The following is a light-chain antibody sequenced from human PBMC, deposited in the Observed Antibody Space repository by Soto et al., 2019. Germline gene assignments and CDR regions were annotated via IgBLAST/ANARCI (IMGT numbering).Light chain of an antibody. J-gene: IGLJ1*01. Sequence: QSVLTQPASVSGSPGQSITISCTGTSGDVGSYNLVSWYQHHPGKAPKLMIYEGSKRPSGVSNRFSGSKSGSTASLTISGLHAEDEADYYCCSYARSSTYVFGTGTKLTVL. CDR3: CSYARSSTYV. V-gene: IGLV2-23*01. CDR1: SGDVGSYNL. CDR2: EGS.